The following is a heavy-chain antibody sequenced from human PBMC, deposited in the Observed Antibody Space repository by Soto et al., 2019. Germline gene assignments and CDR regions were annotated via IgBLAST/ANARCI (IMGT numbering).Heavy chain of an antibody. CDR1: GFTFSDYY. V-gene: IGHV3-11*01. J-gene: IGHJ5*02. Sequence: GGSLRLSCAASGFTFSDYYMSWIRQAPGKGLEWVSYISSSGSTIYYADSVKGRFTISRDNAKNSLYLQMNSLRAEDTAVYYCARVSTTNSSGWYLWFDPWGQGTLVTVSS. CDR3: ARVSTTNSSGWYLWFDP. CDR2: ISSSGSTI. D-gene: IGHD6-19*01.